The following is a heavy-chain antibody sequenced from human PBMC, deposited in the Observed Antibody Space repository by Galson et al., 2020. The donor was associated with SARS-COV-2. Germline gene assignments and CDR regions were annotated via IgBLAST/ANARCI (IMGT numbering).Heavy chain of an antibody. J-gene: IGHJ5*02. CDR3: AIGYCGSTSCYPRFDP. CDR1: GLTFSGSA. V-gene: IGHV3-73*01. D-gene: IGHD2-2*01. Sequence: GGSLRLSCAASGLTFSGSAVHWVRQATGKGLEWVGRSKKKAISYATAYAVSVNGGFTMSRDDSENTAYLQMNSLKIEDTAVYYCAIGYCGSTSCYPRFDPWGPGTLVTVSS. CDR2: SKKKAISYAT.